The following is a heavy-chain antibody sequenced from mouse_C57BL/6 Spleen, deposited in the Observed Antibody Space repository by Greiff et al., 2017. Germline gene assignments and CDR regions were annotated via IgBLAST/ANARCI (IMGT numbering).Heavy chain of an antibody. CDR1: GYAFSSSW. Sequence: VQLQQSGPELVKPGASVKISCKASGYAFSSSWMNWVKQRPGKGLVWIGRIYPGDGDTNYNGKFKGKATLTADKSSSTVYMQLSSLTSEDSAVYFCARQLRPYYFDDWGKGTTLTVSS. CDR2: IYPGDGDT. CDR3: ARQLRPYYFDD. J-gene: IGHJ2*01. V-gene: IGHV1-82*01. D-gene: IGHD3-2*02.